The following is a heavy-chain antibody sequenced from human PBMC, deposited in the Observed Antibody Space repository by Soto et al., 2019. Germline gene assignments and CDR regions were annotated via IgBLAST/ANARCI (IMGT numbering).Heavy chain of an antibody. V-gene: IGHV2-5*01. CDR2: IYWSGDE. Sequence: SGPTLVNPTQTLTLTCSFSGFSLSTSGVGVGWIRQSPGKALEWLALIYWSGDEHYRPSLKSRLSIIKDTSKNHVVLIMTDMVPVDTATYYCARGLATLPVFAFDIWGQGTMVTVS. J-gene: IGHJ3*02. CDR3: ARGLATLPVFAFDI. D-gene: IGHD6-6*01. CDR1: GFSLSTSGVG.